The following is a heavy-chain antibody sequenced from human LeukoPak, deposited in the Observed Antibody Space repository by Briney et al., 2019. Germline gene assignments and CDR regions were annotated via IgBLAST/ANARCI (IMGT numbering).Heavy chain of an antibody. J-gene: IGHJ4*02. CDR3: ARDSGSWYPDY. D-gene: IGHD6-13*01. V-gene: IGHV3-33*01. Sequence: GGSLRLSCAASGFTFSSYGMHWVRQAPGKGLEWVAVIWYDGSNKYYADSVKGRFTISRDNAKNSLYLQMNSLRVEDTAVYYCARDSGSWYPDYWGQGTLVTVSS. CDR2: IWYDGSNK. CDR1: GFTFSSYG.